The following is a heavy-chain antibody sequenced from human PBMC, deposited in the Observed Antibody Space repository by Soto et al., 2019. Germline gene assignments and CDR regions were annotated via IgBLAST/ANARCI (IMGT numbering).Heavy chain of an antibody. D-gene: IGHD2-15*01. J-gene: IGHJ5*02. CDR3: AREDCSGGSCYELVSWFDP. V-gene: IGHV1-69*01. Sequence: QVQLVQSGAEVKKPGSSVKVSCKASGGTFSSYAISWVRQAPGQGLEWMGGIIPIFGTANYAQKFQGRVTITADESTSTAYMELSSLRSEDTAVYYCAREDCSGGSCYELVSWFDPWGQGTLVTVSS. CDR1: GGTFSSYA. CDR2: IIPIFGTA.